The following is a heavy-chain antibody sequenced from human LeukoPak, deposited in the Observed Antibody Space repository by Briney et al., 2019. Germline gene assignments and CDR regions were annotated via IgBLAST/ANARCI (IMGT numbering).Heavy chain of an antibody. Sequence: GGSLRLSCAASGFTFSSYWMSWVRQAPGKGLEWVANINQDGSEKYYVDSGKGRFTISRDNAKNSLYLQMNSLRAEDTAVYHCARDRSHPHFDYWGQGTLVTVSS. J-gene: IGHJ4*02. V-gene: IGHV3-7*01. CDR2: INQDGSEK. CDR1: GFTFSSYW. CDR3: ARDRSHPHFDY.